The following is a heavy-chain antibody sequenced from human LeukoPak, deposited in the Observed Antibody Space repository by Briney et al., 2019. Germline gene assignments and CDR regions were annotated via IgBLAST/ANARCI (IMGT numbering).Heavy chain of an antibody. D-gene: IGHD3-3*01. Sequence: ASVKVSCKAFGYTFTGYYMHWVRQAPGQGLEWMGWINPNSGGTNYAQKFQGRVTMTRDTSISTAYMELSRLRSGDTAVYYCARGPFGVVPEYYFDYWGQGTLVTVSS. CDR1: GYTFTGYY. CDR3: ARGPFGVVPEYYFDY. CDR2: INPNSGGT. J-gene: IGHJ4*02. V-gene: IGHV1-2*02.